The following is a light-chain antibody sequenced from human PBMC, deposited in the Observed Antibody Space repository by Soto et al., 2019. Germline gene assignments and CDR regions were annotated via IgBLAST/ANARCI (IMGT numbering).Light chain of an antibody. CDR2: EVT. Sequence: QSALAQPASASGSPGQSITISCTGTSTDVGAYNYVAWYQQHPGKAPKLIIYEVTNRPSGVSYRFSASKSGNTASLTISGLHSEDEADYYCISYTGKTASYVFGTGTKVTV. CDR3: ISYTGKTASYV. CDR1: STDVGAYNY. V-gene: IGLV2-14*01. J-gene: IGLJ1*01.